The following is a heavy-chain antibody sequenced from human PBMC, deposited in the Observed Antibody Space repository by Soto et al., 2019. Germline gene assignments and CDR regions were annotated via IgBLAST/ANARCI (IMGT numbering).Heavy chain of an antibody. Sequence: QLRLQESGPGLVKPSETLSLTCTVSGGSISSANYYWGWIRQPPGKGLEWIGSMYSRGNTYYNTSRKSRVTVYVDTSKNHFSLRLSSVTAADSAVYNCARQPYESRGYYYGTWGQGALVIVSS. CDR3: ARQPYESRGYYYGT. V-gene: IGHV4-39*01. J-gene: IGHJ5*02. CDR2: MYSRGNT. CDR1: GGSISSANYY. D-gene: IGHD3-22*01.